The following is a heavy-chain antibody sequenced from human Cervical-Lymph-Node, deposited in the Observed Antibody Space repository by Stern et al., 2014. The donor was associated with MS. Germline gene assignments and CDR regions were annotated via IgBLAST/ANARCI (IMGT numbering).Heavy chain of an antibody. V-gene: IGHV3-30*04. CDR3: ARVGIEYSTSYPIDY. CDR1: GFTFSNYA. Sequence: QLVQSGGGVVQPGRSLRLSCAASGFTFSNYAMHWIRQAPGKGLEWVAVISYDGPLKYYAVSVKGRFTISRDTSKSTLYLQMNSLRAEDTALYYCARVGIEYSTSYPIDYWGQGTLVTVSS. CDR2: ISYDGPLK. D-gene: IGHD6-6*01. J-gene: IGHJ4*02.